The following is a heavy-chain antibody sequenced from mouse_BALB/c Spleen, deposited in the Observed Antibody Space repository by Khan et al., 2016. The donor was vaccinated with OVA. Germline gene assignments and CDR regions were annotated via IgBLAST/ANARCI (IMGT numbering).Heavy chain of an antibody. J-gene: IGHJ3*01. V-gene: IGHV1-7*01. Sequence: QVQLQQSGAELAKPGASVKMSCKASGYTFTNYWMHWVKQRPGQGLEWIGYINPSTDYTEYNQKFKDKATLTADKSSSTAYMQLTSLTSEDSSLYYCVNHGSSYDWITYWGQGTLVTVSA. D-gene: IGHD1-1*01. CDR2: INPSTDYT. CDR3: VNHGSSYDWITY. CDR1: GYTFTNYW.